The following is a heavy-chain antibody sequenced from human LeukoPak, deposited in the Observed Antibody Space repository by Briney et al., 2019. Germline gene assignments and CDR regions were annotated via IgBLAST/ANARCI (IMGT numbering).Heavy chain of an antibody. V-gene: IGHV3-48*03. CDR1: GFRFINFE. CDR2: ISSSGHTI. CDR3: ARDEHLRVRGDGHYYGMDV. Sequence: GGSLRLSCEGSGFRFINFEMNWVRQAPGKGLEWVSFISSSGHTIYYADSVKGRFTISRDNARNSLYLQMNSLRAEDTAVYYCARDEHLRVRGDGHYYGMDVWGQGTTVTVSS. J-gene: IGHJ6*02. D-gene: IGHD3-16*01.